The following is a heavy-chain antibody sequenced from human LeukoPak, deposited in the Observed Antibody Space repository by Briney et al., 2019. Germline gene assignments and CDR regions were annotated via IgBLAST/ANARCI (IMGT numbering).Heavy chain of an antibody. J-gene: IGHJ5*02. CDR2: IYYSGST. V-gene: IGHV4-59*01. D-gene: IGHD5-12*01. Sequence: SETLSLTCTVSGGSISSYYWSWIRQPPGKGLEWIGYIYYSGSTNYNPSLKSRVTISVDTSKNQFSLKLSSVTAADRAVYYCARLRGNEGGWFGPWGQGTLVTVSS. CDR1: GGSISSYY. CDR3: ARLRGNEGGWFGP.